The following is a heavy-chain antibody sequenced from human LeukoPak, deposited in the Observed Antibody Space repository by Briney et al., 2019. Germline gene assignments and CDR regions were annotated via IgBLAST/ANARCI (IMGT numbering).Heavy chain of an antibody. CDR2: IKQDGSEK. CDR1: GFTFSRYW. CDR3: ARDPKFGY. Sequence: GGSLRLSCAASGFTFSRYWMSWVRQAPGKGLEWVANIKQDGSEKYYVDSVKGRFTISRDNAKNSLYLQMNSLRAEDTAVYYCARDPKFGYWGQGTLVTVSS. J-gene: IGHJ4*02. V-gene: IGHV3-7*01. D-gene: IGHD3-10*02.